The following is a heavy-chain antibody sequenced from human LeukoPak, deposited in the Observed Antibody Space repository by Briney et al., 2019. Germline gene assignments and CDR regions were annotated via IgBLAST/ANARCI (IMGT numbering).Heavy chain of an antibody. CDR2: MYYSGIT. Sequence: KSSETLSLTCTVSGGSISSSSYYWGWIRQPPGKGLEWIGTMYYSGITYYNPSLKSRVTTSVDTSKNQFTLKVSSVTAADTAVYYCARGLSGDWGQGTLVTVSS. J-gene: IGHJ4*02. D-gene: IGHD1-26*01. V-gene: IGHV4-39*06. CDR1: GGSISSSSYY. CDR3: ARGLSGD.